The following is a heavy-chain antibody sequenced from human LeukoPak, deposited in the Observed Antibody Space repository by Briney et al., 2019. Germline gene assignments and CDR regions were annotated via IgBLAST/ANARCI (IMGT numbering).Heavy chain of an antibody. V-gene: IGHV4-59*12. Sequence: PSETLSLTCTVSGGSISSYYWSWIRQPPGKGLEWIGSIYYSGSTYYNPSLKSRVTISVDTSKNQFSLKLSSVTAADTAVYYCARDVVVVPAAIHYGMDVWGQGTTVTVSS. D-gene: IGHD2-2*01. CDR3: ARDVVVVPAAIHYGMDV. CDR2: IYYSGST. CDR1: GGSISSYY. J-gene: IGHJ6*02.